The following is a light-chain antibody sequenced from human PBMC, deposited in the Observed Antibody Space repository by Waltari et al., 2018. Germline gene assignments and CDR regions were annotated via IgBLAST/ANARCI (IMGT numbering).Light chain of an antibody. CDR3: SSFAGTNNFVV. CDR1: SSDVGGYNY. V-gene: IGLV2-8*01. CDR2: EVS. Sequence: QSALTQPPSASGSPGQSVTISCTGTSSDVGGYNYVSWYQPHPGKAPKLMIYEVSQRPSGVPDRFSGSKSGDTASLTVSGLQAEDEADYYCSSFAGTNNFVVFGGGTKLTV. J-gene: IGLJ2*01.